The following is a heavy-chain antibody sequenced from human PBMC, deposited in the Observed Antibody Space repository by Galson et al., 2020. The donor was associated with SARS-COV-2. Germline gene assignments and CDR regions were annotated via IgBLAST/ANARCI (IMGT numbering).Heavy chain of an antibody. CDR2: ISYDGSNK. CDR1: GFTFSSYG. V-gene: IGHV3-30*18. D-gene: IGHD1-26*01. Sequence: GGSLRLSCAASGFTFSSYGMHWVRQAPGKGLEWVAVISYDGSNKYYADSVKGRFTISRDNSKNTLYLQMNSLRAEDTAVYYCAKTKAGSYRSYFDYWGQGTLVTVSS. J-gene: IGHJ4*02. CDR3: AKTKAGSYRSYFDY.